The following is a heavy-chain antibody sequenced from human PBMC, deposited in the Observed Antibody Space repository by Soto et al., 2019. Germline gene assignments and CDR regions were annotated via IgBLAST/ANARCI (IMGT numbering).Heavy chain of an antibody. Sequence: QVQFVQSGTEVKEPGASVRVSCTASGSTFTAITLHWVRQAPGQRLEWMGCIHAGSDNTEYSQKFQDRLTITRDTSATIVYRDLSSLRSEDTALYYCARDYVKYGMDVWGQGTTVTVSS. CDR1: GSTFTAIT. CDR3: ARDYVKYGMDV. CDR2: IHAGSDNT. V-gene: IGHV1-3*01. D-gene: IGHD3-10*02. J-gene: IGHJ6*02.